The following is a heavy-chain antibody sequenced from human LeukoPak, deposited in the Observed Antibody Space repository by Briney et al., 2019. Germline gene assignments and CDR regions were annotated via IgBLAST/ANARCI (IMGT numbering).Heavy chain of an antibody. D-gene: IGHD5-12*01. CDR1: GYFSTAYH. V-gene: IGHV4-38-2*02. Sequence: SETLSLTCTVSGYFSTAYHWGWIRQPPGKVLDWIASIRHDGHTYYNPSLKSQVTISIDMSRNQFSLKLTSLTATNTAVYYCARQVATKGEWAFDVWGQGTMVTVSS. CDR2: IRHDGHT. J-gene: IGHJ3*01. CDR3: ARQVATKGEWAFDV.